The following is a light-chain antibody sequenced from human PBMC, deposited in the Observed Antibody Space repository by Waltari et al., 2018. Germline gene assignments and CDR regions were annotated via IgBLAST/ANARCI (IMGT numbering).Light chain of an antibody. J-gene: IGKJ2*01. CDR1: QSISSY. V-gene: IGKV1-39*01. CDR2: AAS. Sequence: DIQMTQSPSSLSASVGDRVTITCRASQSISSYLDWYQQKPGKAPKLLIYAASSLQSGVPSRFSGSGSGTDFTITISSLQPADFATYYCQQSYSTPYTFGQGTKL. CDR3: QQSYSTPYT.